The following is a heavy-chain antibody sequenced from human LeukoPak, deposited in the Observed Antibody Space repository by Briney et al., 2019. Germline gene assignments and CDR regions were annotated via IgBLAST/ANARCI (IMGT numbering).Heavy chain of an antibody. Sequence: SQTLSLTCAISGDSVSSNSAAWNWIRQSPSRGLEWLGRTYYRSTWYNDYAVSVRGRITVNPDTSKDQFSLHLNSVTPEDTAVYYCARRLTQYDCFDPWGQGILVTVSS. V-gene: IGHV6-1*01. CDR1: GDSVSSNSAA. CDR3: ARRLTQYDCFDP. J-gene: IGHJ5*02. D-gene: IGHD2-2*01. CDR2: TYYRSTWYN.